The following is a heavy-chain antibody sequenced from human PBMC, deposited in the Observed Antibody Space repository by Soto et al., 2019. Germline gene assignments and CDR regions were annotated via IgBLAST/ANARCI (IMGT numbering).Heavy chain of an antibody. CDR3: TLDPNGYHFGAFEF. J-gene: IGHJ3*01. CDR1: EFTFSKYA. Sequence: EVQLLESGGGLVQPGGSLRLSCGASEFTFSKYAMTWVRQAPGKGLEWVSSIDAAGTGKWYADPVRGRFTVSRDNSKNTLYLQMSSLRADDTAVYYCTLDPNGYHFGAFEFWGQMAMVTVSS. V-gene: IGHV3-23*01. D-gene: IGHD5-12*01. CDR2: IDAAGTGK.